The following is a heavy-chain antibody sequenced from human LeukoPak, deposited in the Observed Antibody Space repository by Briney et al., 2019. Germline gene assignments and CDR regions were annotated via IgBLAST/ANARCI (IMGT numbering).Heavy chain of an antibody. CDR2: IYSGGST. CDR3: ARNRYSSSWSPFDY. V-gene: IGHV3-53*01. J-gene: IGHJ4*02. D-gene: IGHD6-13*01. Sequence: PGGSLRLSCAASGFTFSSYAMSWVRQAPGKGLEWVSVIYSGGSTYYADSVKGRFTISRDNSKNTLYLQMNSLRAEDTAVYYCARNRYSSSWSPFDYWGQGTLVTVSS. CDR1: GFTFSSYA.